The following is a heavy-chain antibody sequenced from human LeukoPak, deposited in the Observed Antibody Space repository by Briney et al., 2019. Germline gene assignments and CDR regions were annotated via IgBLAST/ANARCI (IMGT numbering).Heavy chain of an antibody. J-gene: IGHJ5*02. CDR2: INPNSGGT. CDR1: GYTFTGYH. D-gene: IGHD3-16*01. Sequence: GASVKVSCKASGYTFTGYHMHWVRQAPGQGLEWMGWINPNSGGTNYAQKFQGRVTMTRDTSISTAYMELSRLRSDDTAVYYCARDESAGLRLFWFDPWGQGTLVTVSS. CDR3: ARDESAGLRLFWFDP. V-gene: IGHV1-2*02.